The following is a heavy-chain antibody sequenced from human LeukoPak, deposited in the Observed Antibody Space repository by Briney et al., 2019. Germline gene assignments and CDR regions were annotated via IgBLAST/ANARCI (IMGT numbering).Heavy chain of an antibody. CDR2: IYYSGST. V-gene: IGHV4-59*08. Sequence: SETLSLTCTVSGGSISSYYWSWIRQPPGKGLEWIGYIYYSGSTNYNPSLKSRVTISVDTSKNQFSLKLSSVTAADTAVYYCARGIPPQNYFDYWGQGTLVTVSS. CDR1: GGSISSYY. CDR3: ARGIPPQNYFDY. D-gene: IGHD2-2*02. J-gene: IGHJ4*02.